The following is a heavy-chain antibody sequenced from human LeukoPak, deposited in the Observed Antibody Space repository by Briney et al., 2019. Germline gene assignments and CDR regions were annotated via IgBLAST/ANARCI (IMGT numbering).Heavy chain of an antibody. CDR1: GGSISGNY. V-gene: IGHV4-59*08. CDR3: ARIITGTVALDY. J-gene: IGHJ4*02. D-gene: IGHD1-14*01. Sequence: ETLSLTCTVSGGSISGNYWSWIRQPLGKGLEWIGYIFYVGSTIYNPSLKSRVTISVDTSKSQFSLQLSSVTAADTAVYYCARIITGTVALDYWGQGTLVTVSS. CDR2: IFYVGST.